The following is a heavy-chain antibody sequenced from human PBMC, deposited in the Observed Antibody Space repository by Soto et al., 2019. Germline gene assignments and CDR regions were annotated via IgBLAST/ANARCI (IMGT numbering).Heavy chain of an antibody. D-gene: IGHD1-26*01. J-gene: IGHJ4*02. V-gene: IGHV1-8*01. Sequence: QVQVVQSGAEVKKPGASVKVSCKVSGYTFTTYDINWVRQAPGQGLEWMGWMNPETGDTGYGQQFQGRVTLSRNTSITTAYLELTNLRFEDTAVYYCAGALRGTAWGQGTLVTVSA. CDR3: AGALRGTA. CDR2: MNPETGDT. CDR1: GYTFTTYD.